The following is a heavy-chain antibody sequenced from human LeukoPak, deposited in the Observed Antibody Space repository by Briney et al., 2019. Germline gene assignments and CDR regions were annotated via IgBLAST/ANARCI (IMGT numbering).Heavy chain of an antibody. V-gene: IGHV1-2*02. CDR3: ARDNGRYDILTGYLAGRWGIDY. J-gene: IGHJ4*02. CDR2: INPNSGGT. CDR1: GYTFTGYY. Sequence: ASVKVSCKASGYTFTGYYMHWVRQAPGQGLEWMGWINPNSGGTNYAQKFQGRVTMTRDTSISTAYMELSRLRSDDTAVYYCARDNGRYDILTGYLAGRWGIDYWGQGTLVTVSS. D-gene: IGHD3-9*01.